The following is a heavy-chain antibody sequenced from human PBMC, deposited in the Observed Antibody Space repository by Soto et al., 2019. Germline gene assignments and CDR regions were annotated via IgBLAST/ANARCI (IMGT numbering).Heavy chain of an antibody. Sequence: GSSVKVSCKASGYTFTNYAMHWVRQAPGQRLEWMGWINAGNGDTKSSQKFQGRVTITRDTSANTAYMELSSLRSEDTAVYYCAIYSAVAGNINFDYWGQGTLVTVSS. CDR2: INAGNGDT. CDR3: AIYSAVAGNINFDY. J-gene: IGHJ4*02. V-gene: IGHV1-3*01. D-gene: IGHD6-19*01. CDR1: GYTFTNYA.